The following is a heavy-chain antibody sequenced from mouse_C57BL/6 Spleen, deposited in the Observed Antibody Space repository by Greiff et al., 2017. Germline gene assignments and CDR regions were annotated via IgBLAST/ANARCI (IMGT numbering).Heavy chain of an antibody. Sequence: VKLQESGAELVKPGASVKISCKASGYAFSSYWMNWVKQRPGKGLEWIGQIYPGDGDTNYNGKFKGKATLTADKSSSTAYMQLSSLTSEDSAVYFCAGDGSSPAWFAYWGQGTLVTVSA. D-gene: IGHD1-1*01. CDR1: GYAFSSYW. V-gene: IGHV1-80*01. CDR3: AGDGSSPAWFAY. J-gene: IGHJ3*01. CDR2: IYPGDGDT.